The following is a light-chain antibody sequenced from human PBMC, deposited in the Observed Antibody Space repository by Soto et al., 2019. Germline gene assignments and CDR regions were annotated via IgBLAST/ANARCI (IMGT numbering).Light chain of an antibody. J-gene: IGLJ1*01. Sequence: QSVLTQPPSASGSPGQSVTISCTGTSSEVGGYNYDSWYQQHPGKAPNLMIYEVSKRPSGVPDRFSGSKSGNTASLTVSGLQAEDEADYYCSSYVGTNSYVFGTGTKVTVL. CDR3: SSYVGTNSYV. CDR1: SSEVGGYNY. CDR2: EVS. V-gene: IGLV2-8*01.